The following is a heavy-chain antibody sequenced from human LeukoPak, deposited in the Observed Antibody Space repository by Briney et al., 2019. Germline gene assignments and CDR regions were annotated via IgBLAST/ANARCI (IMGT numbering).Heavy chain of an antibody. D-gene: IGHD2-2*01. Sequence: PSETLSLTCGVSGYPINNAYYWVWIRQPPGKGLEWIGSLYHPDSTYYNPSPKSRVTMSVDTSRNQLSLRLSFVTAADTAVYYCARQYDSYFYYYLDLWGTGTTVTVSS. CDR2: LYHPDST. CDR1: GYPINNAYY. J-gene: IGHJ6*03. V-gene: IGHV4-38-2*01. CDR3: ARQYDSYFYYYLDL.